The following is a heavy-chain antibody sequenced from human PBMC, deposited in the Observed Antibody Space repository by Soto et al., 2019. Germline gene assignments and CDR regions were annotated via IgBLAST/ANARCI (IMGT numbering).Heavy chain of an antibody. J-gene: IGHJ6*02. CDR1: GYSFTSFG. Sequence: VASLEVSCKPSGYSFTSFGVTWVWQAPGQGLEWMGWVNPYNDKTNYAQKFQGRVTMTANTYTRTAYMDMRRLTSDDTAVYYCARDSGKVATLYGDYYYGMDVWGPGTTVTVS. D-gene: IGHD5-12*01. CDR3: ARDSGKVATLYGDYYYGMDV. CDR2: VNPYNDKT. V-gene: IGHV1-18*01.